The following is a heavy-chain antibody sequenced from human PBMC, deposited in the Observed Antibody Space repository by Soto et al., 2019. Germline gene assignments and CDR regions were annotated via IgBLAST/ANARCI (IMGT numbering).Heavy chain of an antibody. Sequence: GGSLRLSCVASGFTFSRFWMSWVRQAPGKGLKWVANIKQDGSEKNYVDFVKGRFTISRDNAKNSLFLQMSSLRADDTAVYYCARDLAGLDYWGQGTLVTVSS. CDR3: ARDLAGLDY. V-gene: IGHV3-7*05. CDR1: GFTFSRFW. CDR2: IKQDGSEK. J-gene: IGHJ4*02.